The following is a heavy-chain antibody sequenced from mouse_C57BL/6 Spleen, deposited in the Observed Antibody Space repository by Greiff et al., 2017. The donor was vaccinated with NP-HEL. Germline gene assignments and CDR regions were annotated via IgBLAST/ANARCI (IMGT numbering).Heavy chain of an antibody. V-gene: IGHV1-82*01. CDR1: GYAFSSSW. CDR3: AREGVYYGSSSFDY. Sequence: QVQLQQSGPELVKPGASVKISCKASGYAFSSSWMNWVKQRPGKGLEWIGRIYPGDGDTNYNGKFKGKATLTADKSSSTAYMQLSSLTSEDSAVYFCAREGVYYGSSSFDYWGQGTTLTVSS. D-gene: IGHD1-1*01. J-gene: IGHJ2*01. CDR2: IYPGDGDT.